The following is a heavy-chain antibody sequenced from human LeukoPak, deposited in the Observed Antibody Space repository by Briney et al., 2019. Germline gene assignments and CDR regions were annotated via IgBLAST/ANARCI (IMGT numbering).Heavy chain of an antibody. J-gene: IGHJ4*02. Sequence: GGSLRLSCAASGFTFSDYYMSWIRQAPGKGLEWVSYISSSGSTIYYADSVKGRFTISRDNAKNSLYLQMNSLRAEDTAVYYCIVLAVTGTFGFDYWGQGTLVTVSS. D-gene: IGHD6-19*01. V-gene: IGHV3-11*04. CDR3: IVLAVTGTFGFDY. CDR1: GFTFSDYY. CDR2: ISSSGSTI.